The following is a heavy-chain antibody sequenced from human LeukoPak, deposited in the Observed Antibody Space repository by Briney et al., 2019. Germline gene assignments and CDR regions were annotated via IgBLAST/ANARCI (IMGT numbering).Heavy chain of an antibody. Sequence: SETLSLTCTVSGGSISSYYWSWIRQPAGKGLEWIGRIYTSGSTNYNPSLKSRVTMSVDTSKNQFSLKLSSVTAADTAVYYCASGFAYYYGSGSYYPHWGQGTLVTVSS. D-gene: IGHD3-10*01. CDR2: IYTSGST. V-gene: IGHV4-4*07. CDR1: GGSISSYY. J-gene: IGHJ4*02. CDR3: ASGFAYYYGSGSYYPH.